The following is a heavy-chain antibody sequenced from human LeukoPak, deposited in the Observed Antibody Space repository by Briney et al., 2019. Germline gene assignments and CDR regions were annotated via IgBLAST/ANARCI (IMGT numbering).Heavy chain of an antibody. CDR1: GGTFSSYA. Sequence: SVKVSCKASGGTFSSYAISWARQAPGQGLEWMGGIIPIFGTANYAQKFQGRVTITTDESTSTAYMELSSLRSEDTAVYYCARSYCSSTSCYLYMDVWGKGTTVTVSS. CDR3: ARSYCSSTSCYLYMDV. V-gene: IGHV1-69*05. CDR2: IIPIFGTA. J-gene: IGHJ6*03. D-gene: IGHD2-2*01.